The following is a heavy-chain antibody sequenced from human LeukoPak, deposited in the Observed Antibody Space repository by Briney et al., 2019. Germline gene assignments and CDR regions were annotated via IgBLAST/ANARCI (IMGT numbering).Heavy chain of an antibody. CDR3: AGDHDTAAGYYYYGMDV. D-gene: IGHD5-18*01. CDR1: GFTFSRYS. CDR2: ISSSSSYI. V-gene: IGHV3-21*01. J-gene: IGHJ6*02. Sequence: GGSLRLSCAASGFTFSRYSMNWVRQAPGKGMEWVSSISSSSSYIYYADSVKGRFTISRDNAKNSLYLQMHSLRAEDTAVYYCAGDHDTAAGYYYYGMDVWGQGTAVTVSS.